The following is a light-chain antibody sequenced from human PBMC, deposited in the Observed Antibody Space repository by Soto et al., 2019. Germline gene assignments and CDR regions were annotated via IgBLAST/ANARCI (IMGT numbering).Light chain of an antibody. CDR2: GVS. V-gene: IGKV3-15*01. CDR3: HQYDNWWT. J-gene: IGKJ1*01. Sequence: ELMMTQSPDTPSVSPGERATLLCRASQSVRNNLAWYQQKPGQAPRLLIYGVSTRATGVPARFSGSGSGTDFTLTISSLQPEDFAVYYCHQYDNWWTFGQGTKVDI. CDR1: QSVRNN.